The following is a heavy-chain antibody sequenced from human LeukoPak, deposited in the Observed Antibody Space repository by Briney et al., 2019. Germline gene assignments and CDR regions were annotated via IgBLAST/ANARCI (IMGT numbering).Heavy chain of an antibody. V-gene: IGHV4-38-2*01. Sequence: SETLSLTCAVSDYSISSGYYWGWIRQPPGKGLEWIGSIYHGGSTYYNPSLKSRVTISVDTSKNQFSLKLSSVTAADTAVYYCARHYYYDSSGYPLDYWGQGTLVTVSS. J-gene: IGHJ4*02. CDR1: DYSISSGYY. CDR3: ARHYYYDSSGYPLDY. CDR2: IYHGGST. D-gene: IGHD3-22*01.